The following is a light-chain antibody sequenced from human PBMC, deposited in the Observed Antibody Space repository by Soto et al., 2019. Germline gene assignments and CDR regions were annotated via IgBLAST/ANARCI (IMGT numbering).Light chain of an antibody. CDR2: EGT. CDR1: SSDVGSYNL. CDR3: CAYAGSYTFV. J-gene: IGLJ2*01. V-gene: IGLV2-23*03. Sequence: QSALTQPASVSGSPGQSITISCTGTSSDVGSYNLVSWYQHHPGKAPKLITYEGTKRPSWISNRFSASKAGNTASLRISGLQAEDEAHYHCCAYAGSYTFVFGGGTKLTVL.